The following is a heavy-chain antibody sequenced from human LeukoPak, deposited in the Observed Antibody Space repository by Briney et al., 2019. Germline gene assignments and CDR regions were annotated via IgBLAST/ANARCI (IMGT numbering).Heavy chain of an antibody. CDR3: ARPSKIRITGDFQH. V-gene: IGHV3-30*07. J-gene: IGHJ1*01. D-gene: IGHD1-14*01. Sequence: SRDNSKNTLYLQMNSLRAEDTAVYYCARPSKIRITGDFQHWGQGTLVTVSS.